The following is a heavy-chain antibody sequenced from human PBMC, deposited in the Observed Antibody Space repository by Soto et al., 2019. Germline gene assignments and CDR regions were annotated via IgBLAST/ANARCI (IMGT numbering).Heavy chain of an antibody. CDR3: GRLYSSSWSLDY. CDR2: INPSGGST. J-gene: IGHJ4*02. D-gene: IGHD6-13*01. CDR1: GYTFTSYY. V-gene: IGHV1-46*03. Sequence: QVQLVQSGAEVKKPGASVKVSCKASGYTFTSYYMHWVRQAPGQGLEWMGIINPSGGSTSYAQKFQGRVTMNRDTSTSTVYMELSSLRSEDTAVYYCGRLYSSSWSLDYWGQGTLVTVSS.